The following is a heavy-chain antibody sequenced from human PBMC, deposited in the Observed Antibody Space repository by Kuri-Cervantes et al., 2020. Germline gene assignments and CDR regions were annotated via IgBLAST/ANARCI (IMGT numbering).Heavy chain of an antibody. Sequence: GESLKISCAASGFTFSSYSMNWVRQAPGKGLEWVAVISYDGSNKYYADSVKGRFTISRDNSKNTLYLQMNSLRAEDTAVYYCAKDLIYYDSSGYGGPHYWGQGTRVTVSS. D-gene: IGHD3-22*01. V-gene: IGHV3-30*18. CDR3: AKDLIYYDSSGYGGPHY. J-gene: IGHJ4*02. CDR1: GFTFSSYS. CDR2: ISYDGSNK.